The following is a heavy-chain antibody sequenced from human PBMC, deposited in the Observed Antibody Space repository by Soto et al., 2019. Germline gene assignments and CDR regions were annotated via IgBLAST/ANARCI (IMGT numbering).Heavy chain of an antibody. CDR1: GFTFSSYA. Sequence: GGSLRLSCAASGFTFSSYAMHWVRQAPGKGLEWVAVISYDGSNKYYADSVKGRFTISRDNSKNTLYLQMNSLRAEDTAVYYCARDRLRGSGYDFDWFDPWGQGTLVTVSS. D-gene: IGHD5-12*01. CDR2: ISYDGSNK. CDR3: ARDRLRGSGYDFDWFDP. V-gene: IGHV3-30-3*01. J-gene: IGHJ5*02.